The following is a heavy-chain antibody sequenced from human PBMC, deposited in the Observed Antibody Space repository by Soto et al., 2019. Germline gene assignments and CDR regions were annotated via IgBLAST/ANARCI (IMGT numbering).Heavy chain of an antibody. CDR2: IIPILGIA. CDR3: ARDRGIAVAGLYNWFDP. CDR1: GGTFSSYT. V-gene: IGHV1-69*04. D-gene: IGHD6-19*01. Sequence: SVKVSCKASGGTFSSYTISWVRQAPGQGLEWMGRIIPILGIANYAQKFQGRVTITADKSTSTAYMELSSLRSEDTAVYYCARDRGIAVAGLYNWFDPWGQGTLVTVS. J-gene: IGHJ5*02.